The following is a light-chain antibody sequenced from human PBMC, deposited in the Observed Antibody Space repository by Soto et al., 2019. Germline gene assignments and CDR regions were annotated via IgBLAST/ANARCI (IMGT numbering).Light chain of an antibody. CDR3: QHYDNLPRFT. CDR1: QDIRNH. Sequence: DIQMTQSPSSLSASVGDRVTITCQASQDIRNHLNWYQQKPGKAPNLLIYDASNLEKGVPSRFSGSGSWTDFTFPISSLQPEDIAAYYCQHYDNLPRFTFGHGTKVDFK. CDR2: DAS. J-gene: IGKJ3*01. V-gene: IGKV1-33*01.